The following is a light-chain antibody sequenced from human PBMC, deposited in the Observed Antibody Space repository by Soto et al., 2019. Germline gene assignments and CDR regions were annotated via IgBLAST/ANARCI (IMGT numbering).Light chain of an antibody. Sequence: QPVLTQPPSVSGAPGQRVTISCTGSSSNIGAGYDVHWYQQLPGTAPKLLIYGNTNRPSGVPDRFSGSKSGTSASLAITGLLAEDEADYYCQSYDSSLRGVFGTGTKLTVL. CDR2: GNT. V-gene: IGLV1-40*01. J-gene: IGLJ1*01. CDR3: QSYDSSLRGV. CDR1: SSNIGAGYD.